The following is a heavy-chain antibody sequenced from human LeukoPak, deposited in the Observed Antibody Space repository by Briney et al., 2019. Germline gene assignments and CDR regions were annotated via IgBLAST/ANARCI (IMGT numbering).Heavy chain of an antibody. J-gene: IGHJ4*02. CDR2: ISGNGGST. V-gene: IGHV3-23*01. D-gene: IGHD2-15*01. Sequence: GGTLRLSSAASGVTFSTYGMSWVRQAPGRGLEWVSAISGNGGSTYNADSVKGRFTISRDNSKNTLSLQMNSLRAEDTAVYYCAKDLSWYCSGGSCSLLSFDYWGQGTLVTVSS. CDR1: GVTFSTYG. CDR3: AKDLSWYCSGGSCSLLSFDY.